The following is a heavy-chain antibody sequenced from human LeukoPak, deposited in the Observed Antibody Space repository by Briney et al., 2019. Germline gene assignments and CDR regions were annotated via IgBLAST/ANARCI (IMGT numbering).Heavy chain of an antibody. CDR2: ISYDGSNK. CDR1: GFTFSSYA. J-gene: IGHJ3*02. Sequence: GGSLRLSCAASGFTFSSYAMHWVRQAPGKGLEWVAVISYDGSNKYYADSVKGRFTNSRDNSKNTLYLQMNSLRAEDTAVYYCARDAAPPYCGGDCYSWAFDIWGQGTMVTVSS. D-gene: IGHD2-21*02. CDR3: ARDAAPPYCGGDCYSWAFDI. V-gene: IGHV3-30*04.